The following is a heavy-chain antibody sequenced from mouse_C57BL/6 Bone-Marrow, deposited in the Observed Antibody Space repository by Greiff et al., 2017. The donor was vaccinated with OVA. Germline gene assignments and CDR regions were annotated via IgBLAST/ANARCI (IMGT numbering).Heavy chain of an antibody. CDR1: GFTFSDFY. Sequence: EVKVVESGGGLVQSGRSLRLSCATSGFTFSDFYMEWVRQAPGKGLEWIAASRNKANDYTTEYSASVKGRFIVSRDTSQSILYLQMNALRAEDTAIYYCARDMVTTEGYYAMDYWGQGTSVTVSS. J-gene: IGHJ4*01. CDR3: ARDMVTTEGYYAMDY. CDR2: SRNKANDYTT. D-gene: IGHD2-2*01. V-gene: IGHV7-1*01.